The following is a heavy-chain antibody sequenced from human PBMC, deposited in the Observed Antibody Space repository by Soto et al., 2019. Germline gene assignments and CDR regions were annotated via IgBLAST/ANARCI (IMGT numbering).Heavy chain of an antibody. D-gene: IGHD6-13*01. V-gene: IGHV1-2*02. Sequence: QVQLVQSGAEVKKPGASVKVSCKASGFTFSAYYIYWVRQAPGQGLEWIGWINPNSGGTNNAQKFQGRVTMTRDTSTSTVYMELSGLIPDDTAVYYCARSLLDEYSSSWRSAYYGMDVWGQGTTVTVSS. CDR2: INPNSGGT. J-gene: IGHJ6*02. CDR3: ARSLLDEYSSSWRSAYYGMDV. CDR1: GFTFSAYY.